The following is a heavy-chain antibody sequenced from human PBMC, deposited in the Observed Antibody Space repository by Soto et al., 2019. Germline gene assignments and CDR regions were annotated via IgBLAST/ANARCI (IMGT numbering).Heavy chain of an antibody. J-gene: IGHJ4*02. Sequence: EVHLEESGGGLVQPGGSLRLTCAASGFTFSAYWMNWVRQAPGKGLEWVANINEDGSEYNDVASVKGRFTISRDNAKNSLFLQMNALRVEDTAVYYCARTGDGHHDFLDYWGQGILVSVSS. CDR1: GFTFSAYW. D-gene: IGHD1-1*01. V-gene: IGHV3-7*01. CDR2: INEDGSEY. CDR3: ARTGDGHHDFLDY.